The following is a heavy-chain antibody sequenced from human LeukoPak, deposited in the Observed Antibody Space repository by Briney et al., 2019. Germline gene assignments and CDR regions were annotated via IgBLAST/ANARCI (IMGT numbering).Heavy chain of an antibody. V-gene: IGHV3-23*01. J-gene: IGHJ4*02. CDR1: GFTFSSYG. CDR3: ANQWEGVGATSLDY. Sequence: PGGSLRLSCAASGFTFSSYGMSWVRQAPGKGLEWVSAISGSGGSTYYADSVKGRFTISRDNSKNTLYLQMNSLRAEDTAVYYCANQWEGVGATSLDYWGQGTLVTVSS. CDR2: ISGSGGST. D-gene: IGHD1-26*01.